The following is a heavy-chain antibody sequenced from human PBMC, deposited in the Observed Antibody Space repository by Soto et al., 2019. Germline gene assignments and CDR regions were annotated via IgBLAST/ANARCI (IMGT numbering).Heavy chain of an antibody. CDR2: IYYSGST. D-gene: IGHD2-15*01. CDR1: GGSISSGGYY. Sequence: QVQLQESGPGLVKPSQTLSLTCTVSGGSISSGGYYWSWIRQHPGKGLEWIGYIYYSGSTYYNPSLKSRVTLSVDSSKNQFSLKLSSVTAADTAVYYCARYSGGKLGGNTDAFDIWGQGTMVTVSS. V-gene: IGHV4-31*03. J-gene: IGHJ3*02. CDR3: ARYSGGKLGGNTDAFDI.